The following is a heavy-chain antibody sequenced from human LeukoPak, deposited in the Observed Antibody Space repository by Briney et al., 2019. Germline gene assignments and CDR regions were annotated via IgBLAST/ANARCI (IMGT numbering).Heavy chain of an antibody. D-gene: IGHD2-2*01. V-gene: IGHV1-69*01. Sequence: SVKVSCKASGGTCSSYAISWVRQAPGQGLEWMGGIIPLFCTANYAHKFQGRVTITADESTSTAYMELSSLRSEDTAVYYCARSGKGYCSSTSCPVAFDIWGQGTMVTVSS. CDR2: IIPLFCTA. J-gene: IGHJ3*02. CDR3: ARSGKGYCSSTSCPVAFDI. CDR1: GGTCSSYA.